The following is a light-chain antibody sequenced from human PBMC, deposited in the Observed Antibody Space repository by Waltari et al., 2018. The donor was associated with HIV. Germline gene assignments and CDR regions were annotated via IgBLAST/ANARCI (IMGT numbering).Light chain of an antibody. CDR3: SSYAGYNNFDV. V-gene: IGLV2-8*01. CDR1: SSDIGAYTS. Sequence: QSALTQPPSASGSPGQSVTISSTGTSSDIGAYTSVSWYHQHPGNAPKVIIYEVNKRPSGVPDRFSGSKSDNTASLTVSGLQAEDEADYYCSSYAGYNNFDVFGSGTKVTVL. J-gene: IGLJ1*01. CDR2: EVN.